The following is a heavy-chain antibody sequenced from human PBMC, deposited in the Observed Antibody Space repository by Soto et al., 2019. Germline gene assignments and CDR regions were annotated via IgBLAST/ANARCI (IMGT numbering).Heavy chain of an antibody. CDR3: ASVPVSGTTRYFDL. CDR2: IYSGGST. D-gene: IGHD1-1*01. J-gene: IGHJ2*01. V-gene: IGHV3-66*01. CDR1: GFTVSSNY. Sequence: EVQLVESGGGLVQPGGSLRLSCAASGFTVSSNYMSWVRQAPGKGLECVSVIYSGGSTYYADSVKGRFTISRDNSKNTLYLQRNSLRGDDTAVYYCASVPVSGTTRYFDLWGRGTLVTVSS.